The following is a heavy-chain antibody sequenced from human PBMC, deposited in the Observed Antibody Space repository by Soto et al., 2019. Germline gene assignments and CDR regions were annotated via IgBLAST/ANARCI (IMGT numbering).Heavy chain of an antibody. V-gene: IGHV3-64*01. D-gene: IGHD3-3*01. CDR2: ISSNGGST. CDR3: ARVTGPDFWSGYYGY. Sequence: GGSLRLSCAASGFTFSSYAMHWVRQAPGKGLEYVSAISSNGGSTYYANSVKGRFTISRDNSKNTLYFQMGSLRAEDMAVYYCARVTGPDFWSGYYGYWGQGTLVTVSS. J-gene: IGHJ4*02. CDR1: GFTFSSYA.